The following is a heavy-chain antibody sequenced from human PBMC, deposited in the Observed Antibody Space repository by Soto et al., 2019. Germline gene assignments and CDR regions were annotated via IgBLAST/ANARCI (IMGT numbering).Heavy chain of an antibody. D-gene: IGHD4-17*01. CDR1: GDSISSLY. J-gene: IGHJ4*02. CDR3: ARRYGGTLDN. V-gene: IGHV4-59*08. Sequence: SETLSLTCTVSGDSISSLYWSWIRQPPGKGLEWIGYIYYSGSINYNPSLKSRVTISVDPSKNQFSLKLSSVTAADTAVYYCARRYGGTLDNWGQGTLVTVSS. CDR2: IYYSGSI.